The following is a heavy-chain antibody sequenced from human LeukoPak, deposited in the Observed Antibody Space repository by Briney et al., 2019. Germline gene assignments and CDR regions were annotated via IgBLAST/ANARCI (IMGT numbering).Heavy chain of an antibody. Sequence: GASLRLSCAASGFTFSSYSMSWVRQAPGKGLEWVSAISSSGGSTYYADSVKGRFTISRDNSKNTLYLQMNSLRAEDTAVYYCAKDLPIGGVMYYYYGMDVWGQGTTVTVSS. CDR1: GFTFSSYS. CDR2: ISSSGGST. CDR3: AKDLPIGGVMYYYYGMDV. J-gene: IGHJ6*02. V-gene: IGHV3-23*01. D-gene: IGHD3-16*01.